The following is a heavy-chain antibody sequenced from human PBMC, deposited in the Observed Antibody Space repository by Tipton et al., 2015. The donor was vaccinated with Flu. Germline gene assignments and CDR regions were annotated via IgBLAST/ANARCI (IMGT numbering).Heavy chain of an antibody. J-gene: IGHJ4*02. V-gene: IGHV4-39*01. D-gene: IGHD3-22*01. Sequence: GASISNSSSYWGWIRQSPGKGLEWIGNIYFSGSTYYNPSLKSRVTISVDTSKNQFSLRLNSVTAADTAVYYCAKLFRVRARGITMVVVVPPGYFGYWGQGTLVTVSS. CDR2: IYFSGST. CDR3: AKLFRVRARGITMVVVVPPGYFGY. CDR1: GASISNSSSY.